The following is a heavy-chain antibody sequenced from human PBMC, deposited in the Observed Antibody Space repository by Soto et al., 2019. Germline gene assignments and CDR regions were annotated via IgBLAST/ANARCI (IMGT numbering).Heavy chain of an antibody. Sequence: PGGSLRLSCVASGFSFGDFVMNWVRQRPGKGLEWVSSVSWNSGAKLYADSVKGRFAISRDSAKKSVYLQMNSLRPDDTAFYYCAKGVATAVPALDYWGQGTLVTVSS. CDR3: AKGVATAVPALDY. CDR2: VSWNSGAK. V-gene: IGHV3-9*01. CDR1: GFSFGDFV. D-gene: IGHD2-21*02. J-gene: IGHJ4*02.